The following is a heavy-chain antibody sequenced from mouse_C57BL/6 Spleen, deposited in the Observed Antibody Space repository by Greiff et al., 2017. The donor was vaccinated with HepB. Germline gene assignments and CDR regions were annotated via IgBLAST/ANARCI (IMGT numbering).Heavy chain of an antibody. D-gene: IGHD3-2*02. CDR1: GYAFSSSW. CDR2: IYPGDGDT. Sequence: QVQLQQPGPELVKPGASVKISCKASGYAFSSSWMNWVKQRPGKGLEWIGRIYPGDGDTNYNGKFKGKATLTADKSSSTAYMQLSSLTSEDSAVYFCARRGYSSGYFYAMDYWGQGTSVTVSS. J-gene: IGHJ4*01. CDR3: ARRGYSSGYFYAMDY. V-gene: IGHV1-82*01.